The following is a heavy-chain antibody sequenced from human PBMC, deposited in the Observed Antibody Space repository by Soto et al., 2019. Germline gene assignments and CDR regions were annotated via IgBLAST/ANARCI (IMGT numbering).Heavy chain of an antibody. CDR1: GFTFSSYA. Sequence: GGSLRLSCAASGFTFSSYAMHWVRQAPGKGLEWVAVISYDGSNKHYADSVKGRFTISRDNSKNTLYLQMNSLRAEDTAVYYCASETTVTTLDFDYWGQRTLVTVSS. D-gene: IGHD4-17*01. CDR2: ISYDGSNK. CDR3: ASETTVTTLDFDY. V-gene: IGHV3-30-3*01. J-gene: IGHJ4*02.